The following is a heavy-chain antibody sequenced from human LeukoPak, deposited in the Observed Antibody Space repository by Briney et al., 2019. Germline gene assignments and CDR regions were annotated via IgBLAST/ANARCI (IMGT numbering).Heavy chain of an antibody. Sequence: PSGTLSLTCTVSGGSISSGDYYWSWIRQPPGKGLEWIGYIYYSESTYYNPSLKSRVTISVDTSKNQFSLKPSSVTAADTAVYYCARGPLGYCSGGSCYPLPHWYFDLWGRGTLVTVSS. CDR3: ARGPLGYCSGGSCYPLPHWYFDL. V-gene: IGHV4-30-4*01. J-gene: IGHJ2*01. D-gene: IGHD2-15*01. CDR1: GGSISSGDYY. CDR2: IYYSEST.